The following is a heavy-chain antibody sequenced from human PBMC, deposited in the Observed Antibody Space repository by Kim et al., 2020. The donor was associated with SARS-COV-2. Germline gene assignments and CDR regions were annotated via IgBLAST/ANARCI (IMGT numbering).Heavy chain of an antibody. D-gene: IGHD3-3*01. J-gene: IGHJ6*02. V-gene: IGHV4-34*01. CDR1: GGSFSGYY. CDR2: INHSGST. Sequence: SETLSLTCAVYGGSFSGYYWSWIRQPPGKGLEWIGEINHSGSTNYNPSLKSRVTISVDTSKNQFSLKLSSVTAADTAVYYCARDKAALRFLEWLLYRNSHLYGMDVWGQGTTVTVSS. CDR3: ARDKAALRFLEWLLYRNSHLYGMDV.